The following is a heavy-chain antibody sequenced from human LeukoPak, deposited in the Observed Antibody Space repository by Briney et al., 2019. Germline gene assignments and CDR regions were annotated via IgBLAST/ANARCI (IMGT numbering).Heavy chain of an antibody. CDR3: AKDVSWDWFDP. J-gene: IGHJ5*02. CDR1: GFTFSTYA. Sequence: GGSLRLSCAASGFTFSTYAMHWVRQAPGKGLEWVAVISYDGSNKYYADSVKGRFTISRDNSKNTLYLQMNTLRAEDTAVYYCAKDVSWDWFDPWGQGTLVTVSS. D-gene: IGHD7-27*01. V-gene: IGHV3-30*18. CDR2: ISYDGSNK.